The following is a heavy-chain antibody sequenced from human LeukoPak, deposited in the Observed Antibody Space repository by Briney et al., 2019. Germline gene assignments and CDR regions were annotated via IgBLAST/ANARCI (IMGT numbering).Heavy chain of an antibody. CDR2: ITSSSSAT. CDR1: GFKFSSFS. J-gene: IGHJ4*02. V-gene: IGHV3-48*04. D-gene: IGHD3-9*01. CDR3: AKAFGDFDCLGLDY. Sequence: GGSLRLSCAASGFKFSSFSMNWVRQAPGKGLEWISYITSSSSATYYADSVKGRFTISRDNAKNSLYLQMSSLRAEDTAVYYCAKAFGDFDCLGLDYWGQGTLVTVSS.